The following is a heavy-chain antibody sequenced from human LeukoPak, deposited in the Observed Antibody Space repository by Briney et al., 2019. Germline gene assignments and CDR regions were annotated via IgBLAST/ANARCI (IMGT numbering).Heavy chain of an antibody. V-gene: IGHV3-9*01. CDR3: AKGNYYDSSGLDY. J-gene: IGHJ4*02. Sequence: GGSLSLSCAASGFTLDEYAMLWVRQAPGKGLEWGSGISWNSGSMGYADSVKGRFTISRDNAKNSLYLQMNSLRAEDTALYYCAKGNYYDSSGLDYWGQGTLVTVSS. D-gene: IGHD3-22*01. CDR2: ISWNSGSM. CDR1: GFTLDEYA.